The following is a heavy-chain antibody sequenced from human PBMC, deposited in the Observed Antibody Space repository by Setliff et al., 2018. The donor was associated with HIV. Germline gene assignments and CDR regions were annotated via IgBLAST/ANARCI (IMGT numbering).Heavy chain of an antibody. D-gene: IGHD6-13*01. Sequence: SVKVSCKASGVTFSNYAISWVRQAPGQGLEWMGGIIPIFGTANYAQKLQGRVTITTDESTITAYMGLSSLRSEDTAVYYCARDTGQQLVGFDIWGQGTMVTVS. CDR2: IIPIFGTA. CDR3: ARDTGQQLVGFDI. CDR1: GVTFSNYA. J-gene: IGHJ3*02. V-gene: IGHV1-69*05.